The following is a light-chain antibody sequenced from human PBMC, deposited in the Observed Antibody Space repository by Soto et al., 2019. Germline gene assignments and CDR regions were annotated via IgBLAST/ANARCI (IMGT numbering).Light chain of an antibody. CDR2: EVS. CDR3: SSYTSSSAQV. V-gene: IGLV2-14*01. Sequence: QSVLTQPASVSGSPGQSITISCTGTSSDVGGYNYVSWYQQHPGKAPQLMIYEVSNRPSGVSNRFSGSKSGNTASLTISGLQAEEEADYYCSSYTSSSAQVFGTGTKVTVL. J-gene: IGLJ1*01. CDR1: SSDVGGYNY.